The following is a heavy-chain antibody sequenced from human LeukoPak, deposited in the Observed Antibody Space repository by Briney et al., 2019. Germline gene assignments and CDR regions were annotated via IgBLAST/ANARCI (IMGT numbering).Heavy chain of an antibody. CDR2: ISSSSSYI. CDR3: ARAPGYSYGYLHAYFDY. J-gene: IGHJ4*02. D-gene: IGHD5-18*01. CDR1: GFTFSSYS. V-gene: IGHV3-21*01. Sequence: GGSLRLSCAASGFTFSSYSMNWVRQAPGKGLEWVSSISSSSSYIYYADSVKGRFTISRDNAKNSLYLQMNSLRAEDTAVYYCARAPGYSYGYLHAYFDYWGQGTLVTVSS.